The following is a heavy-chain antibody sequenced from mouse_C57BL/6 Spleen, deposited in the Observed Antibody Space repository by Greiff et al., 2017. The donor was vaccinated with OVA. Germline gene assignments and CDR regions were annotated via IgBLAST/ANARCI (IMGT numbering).Heavy chain of an antibody. CDR2: IHPSDSDT. Sequence: VQLQQPGAELVKPGASVKVSCKASGYTFTSYWMHWVKQRPGQGLEWIGRIHPSDSDTNYNQKFKGKATLTVDKSSSTAYMQLSSLTSEDSAVYFCASHYDGYYVDYYAMDYWGQGTSVTVSS. CDR3: ASHYDGYYVDYYAMDY. J-gene: IGHJ4*01. D-gene: IGHD2-3*01. V-gene: IGHV1-74*01. CDR1: GYTFTSYW.